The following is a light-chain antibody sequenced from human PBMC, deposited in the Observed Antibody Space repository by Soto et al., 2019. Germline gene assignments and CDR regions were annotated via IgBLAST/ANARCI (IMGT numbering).Light chain of an antibody. Sequence: QSVLTQPASVSGSPGQSIAISCTGTSSDVGGYNYVSWYQQHPGKAPKLMIYEVTNRPSRVSNRFSGSKSGNTASLTISGLQTEDEADYYCSSFTSYNTGVFGGGTKLTVL. CDR1: SSDVGGYNY. CDR2: EVT. CDR3: SSFTSYNTGV. J-gene: IGLJ3*02. V-gene: IGLV2-14*01.